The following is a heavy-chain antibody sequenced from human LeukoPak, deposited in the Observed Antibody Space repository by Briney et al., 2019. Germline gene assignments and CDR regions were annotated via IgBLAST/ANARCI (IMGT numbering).Heavy chain of an antibody. J-gene: IGHJ4*02. Sequence: PSETLSLTCAVYGGSFSGYYWSWIRQPPGKGLEWIGEINHSGSTNYNPSLKSRVTISVDTSKNQFSLKLSSVTAADTAVYYCARGKLLWFGELSRYYFDYWGQGTLVTVPS. V-gene: IGHV4-34*01. D-gene: IGHD3-10*01. CDR1: GGSFSGYY. CDR3: ARGKLLWFGELSRYYFDY. CDR2: INHSGST.